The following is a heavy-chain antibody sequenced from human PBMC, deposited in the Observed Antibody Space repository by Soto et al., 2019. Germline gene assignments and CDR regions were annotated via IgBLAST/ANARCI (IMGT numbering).Heavy chain of an antibody. CDR3: AREKWGSGSRWFDP. CDR2: INVGNGNT. Sequence: ASVKVSCKASGYTYNKYSMHWVRQAPGQRLEWMGWINVGNGNTKYSQNFQGRVTITQDTSASTAYMELSGVTSEDTAVYYCAREKWGSGSRWFDPWGQGTLVTVSS. V-gene: IGHV1-3*01. D-gene: IGHD6-19*01. J-gene: IGHJ5*02. CDR1: GYTYNKYS.